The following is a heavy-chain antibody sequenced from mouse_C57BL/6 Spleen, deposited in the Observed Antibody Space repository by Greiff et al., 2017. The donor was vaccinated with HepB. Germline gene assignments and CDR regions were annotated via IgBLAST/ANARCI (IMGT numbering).Heavy chain of an antibody. V-gene: IGHV1-64*01. CDR2: IHPNSGST. CDR1: GYTFTSYW. J-gene: IGHJ4*01. CDR3: FTTVVAHYAMDY. Sequence: VQLQQSGAELVKPGASVKLSCKASGYTFTSYWMHWVKQRPGQGLEWIGMIHPNSGSTNYNEKFKSKATLTVDKSSSTAYMQLSSLTSEDSAVYYCFTTVVAHYAMDYWGQGTSVTVSS. D-gene: IGHD1-1*01.